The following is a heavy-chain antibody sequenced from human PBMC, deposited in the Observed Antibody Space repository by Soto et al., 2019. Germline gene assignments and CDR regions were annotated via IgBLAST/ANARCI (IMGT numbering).Heavy chain of an antibody. CDR1: GFTVSNNY. CDR3: AKVVHSRVVVITGSFDY. Sequence: GGSLRLSCAVSGFTVSNNYMSWVRQAPGKGLEGVSVIYSGGYTAYGDSVKGRFTISRDNSKNTLYLQMNSLRAEDTAVYYCAKVVHSRVVVITGSFDYWGQGTLVTVSS. D-gene: IGHD3-22*01. CDR2: IYSGGYT. J-gene: IGHJ4*02. V-gene: IGHV3-53*01.